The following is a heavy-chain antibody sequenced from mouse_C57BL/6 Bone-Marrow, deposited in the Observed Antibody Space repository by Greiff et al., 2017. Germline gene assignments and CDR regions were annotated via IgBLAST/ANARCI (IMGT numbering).Heavy chain of an antibody. CDR1: GYAFTNYL. CDR2: INPGSGGT. D-gene: IGHD2-4*01. Sequence: QVQLQQSGAELVRPGTSVKVSCKASGYAFTNYLIEWVKQRPGQGLEWIGVINPGSGGTNYNEKFKGKATLTADKSSSTAYMQLSSLTSEDSAVYFCARLPPYDYDDYSYAMDYWDQGTSVTVSS. J-gene: IGHJ4*01. V-gene: IGHV1-54*01. CDR3: ARLPPYDYDDYSYAMDY.